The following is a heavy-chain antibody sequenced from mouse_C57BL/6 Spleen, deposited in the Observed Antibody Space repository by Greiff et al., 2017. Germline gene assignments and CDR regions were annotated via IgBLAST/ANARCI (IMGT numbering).Heavy chain of an antibody. CDR3: TGPLYYGSSPFAY. J-gene: IGHJ3*01. CDR1: GFTFSNYW. D-gene: IGHD1-1*01. V-gene: IGHV6-3*01. CDR2: IRLKSDNYAT. Sequence: EVKVEESGGGLVQPGGSMKLSCVASGFTFSNYWMNWVRQSPEKGLEWVAQIRLKSDNYATHYAESVKGRFTISRDDSKSSVYLQMKNLRAEDTGIYYCTGPLYYGSSPFAYWGQGTLVTVSA.